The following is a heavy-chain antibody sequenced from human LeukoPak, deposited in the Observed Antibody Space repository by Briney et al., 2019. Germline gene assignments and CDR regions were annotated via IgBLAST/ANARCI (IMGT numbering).Heavy chain of an antibody. CDR2: IIPIFGTA. D-gene: IGHD1-7*01. Sequence: GSSVKVSCKASGGTFSSYAISWVRQAPGQGLEWMGGIIPIFGTANYAQKFQGRVTITADESTSTAYMELSSLRSEDTAVYYCAGAGELELRDGYFDYWGQGTLVTVSS. J-gene: IGHJ4*02. CDR3: AGAGELELRDGYFDY. CDR1: GGTFSSYA. V-gene: IGHV1-69*01.